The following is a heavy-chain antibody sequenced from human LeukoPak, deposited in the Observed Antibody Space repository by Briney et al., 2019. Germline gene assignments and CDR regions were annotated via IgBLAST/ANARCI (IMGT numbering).Heavy chain of an antibody. CDR2: INPSGGST. CDR1: GYTFTSYY. D-gene: IGHD5-12*01. CDR3: ARDTLDYNFDY. V-gene: IGHV1-46*01. Sequence: ASVKVSCKASGYTFTSYYMHWVRQAPGQGLEWMGIINPSGGSTSYAQKFQGRVTMTRDISTSTVYMEVSSLRSEDTAVYYCARDTLDYNFDYWGQGTLVTVSS. J-gene: IGHJ4*02.